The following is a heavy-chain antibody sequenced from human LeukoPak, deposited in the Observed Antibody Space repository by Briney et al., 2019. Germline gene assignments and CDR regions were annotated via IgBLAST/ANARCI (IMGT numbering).Heavy chain of an antibody. D-gene: IGHD6-19*01. CDR1: GGSFSGYY. CDR2: INHSGST. J-gene: IGHJ4*02. V-gene: IGHV4-34*01. Sequence: PSETLSLTCAVYGGSFSGYYWSWIRQPPGKGLEWIGEINHSGSTNYNPSLKSQVTISVDTSKNQFSLQLSSVTAADTAVYYCARGGLDYFDSWGQGTLVTVSS. CDR3: ARGGLDYFDS.